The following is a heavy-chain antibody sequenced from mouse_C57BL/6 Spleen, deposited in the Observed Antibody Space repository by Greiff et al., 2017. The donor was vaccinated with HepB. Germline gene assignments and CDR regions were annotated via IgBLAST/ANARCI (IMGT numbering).Heavy chain of an antibody. Sequence: QVQLKQPGAELVMPGASVKLSCKASGYTFTSYWMHWVKQRPGQGLEWIGEIDPSDSYTNYNQKFKGKSTLTVDKSSSTAYMQLSSLTSEDSAVYYWARGGTTVAWYFDVWGTGTTVTVSS. CDR3: ARGGTTVAWYFDV. D-gene: IGHD1-1*01. V-gene: IGHV1-69*01. CDR1: GYTFTSYW. J-gene: IGHJ1*03. CDR2: IDPSDSYT.